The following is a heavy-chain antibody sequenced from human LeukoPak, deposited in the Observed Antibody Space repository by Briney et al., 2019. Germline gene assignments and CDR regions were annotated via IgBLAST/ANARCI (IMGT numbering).Heavy chain of an antibody. CDR2: TYYSGST. J-gene: IGHJ4*02. CDR3: ARAPRAYGDYKFDY. V-gene: IGHV4-61*01. Sequence: SETLSLTCTVSGGSVSSGSYYWSWIRQPPGKGLEWIVYTYYSGSTNYNPSLKSRVTISVDTSKNQFSLKLSSVTAADTAVYYCARAPRAYGDYKFDYWGQGTLVTVSS. D-gene: IGHD4-17*01. CDR1: GGSVSSGSYY.